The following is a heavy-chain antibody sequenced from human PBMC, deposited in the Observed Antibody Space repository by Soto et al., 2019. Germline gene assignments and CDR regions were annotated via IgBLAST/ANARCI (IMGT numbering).Heavy chain of an antibody. CDR3: ARNGR. CDR1: GFTFDTYW. CDR2: IKPDGSLT. V-gene: IGHV3-7*05. Sequence: EVQLVESGGGLVQPGGSLRLSCAASGFTFDTYWMSWVRQAPGKGLEWVANIKPDGSLTDYVDSVKGRFTISRDNAKNSLFLQMNSLRAEDTAVCYCARNGRWGHGTFVTVSS. D-gene: IGHD2-8*01. J-gene: IGHJ4*03.